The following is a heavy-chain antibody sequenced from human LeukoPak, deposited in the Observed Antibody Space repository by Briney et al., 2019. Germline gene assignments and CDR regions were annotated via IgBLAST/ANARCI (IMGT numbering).Heavy chain of an antibody. V-gene: IGHV3-23*01. Sequence: GGSLRLSCAASGFTFSSYAMSWVRQAPGKGLAWVSTISGGSGSTYCADSVKGRFTISRDNSKNTLYLQMNSLRDEDTAVYYCAKVRWIAVTTTFDCWGQGTLVTVSS. CDR1: GFTFSSYA. CDR3: AKVRWIAVTTTFDC. CDR2: ISGGSGST. D-gene: IGHD4-17*01. J-gene: IGHJ5*01.